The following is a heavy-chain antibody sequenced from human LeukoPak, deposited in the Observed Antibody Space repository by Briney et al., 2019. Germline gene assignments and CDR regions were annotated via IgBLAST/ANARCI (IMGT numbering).Heavy chain of an antibody. CDR3: AKGDSSGYSVTLFDY. Sequence: QTGGSLRLSCAASGFTFSVYSMYWVRQTPGKGLEWVAATSYDGSKNYYEDSVKGRLTISRDNSKNTLFLQMNSLRAEDTAVYYCAKGDSSGYSVTLFDYWGQGTLVTVSS. CDR1: GFTFSVYS. CDR2: TSYDGSKN. V-gene: IGHV3-30*04. D-gene: IGHD3-22*01. J-gene: IGHJ4*02.